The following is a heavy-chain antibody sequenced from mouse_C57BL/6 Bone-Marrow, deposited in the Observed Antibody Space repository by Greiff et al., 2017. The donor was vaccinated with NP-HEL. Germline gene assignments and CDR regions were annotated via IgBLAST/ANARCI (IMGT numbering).Heavy chain of an antibody. J-gene: IGHJ1*03. V-gene: IGHV3-3*01. Sequence: VQLKESGPSLVRPSQTLSLTCTVTGFSINSDCYWIWIRQFPGNKLEYIGYTFYSGITYYNPSLESRTYITRDTSKNQFSLKLSSVTTEDTATYYCARGTLITTVVAPYFDVWGTGTTVTVSS. CDR3: ARGTLITTVVAPYFDV. CDR2: TFYSGIT. CDR1: GFSINSDCY. D-gene: IGHD1-1*01.